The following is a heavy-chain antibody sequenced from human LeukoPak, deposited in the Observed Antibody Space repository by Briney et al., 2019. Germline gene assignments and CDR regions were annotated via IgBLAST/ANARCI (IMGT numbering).Heavy chain of an antibody. Sequence: QPGGSLRLSCAASGFTVSSNYMSWVRQAPGKGLEWDSVIYSGGSTYYADSVKGRFTISRDNSKNTLYLQMNSLRAEDTAVYYCASGSGSYRTPYYYMDVWGTGTTVTVSS. CDR3: ASGSGSYRTPYYYMDV. J-gene: IGHJ6*03. CDR2: IYSGGST. D-gene: IGHD3-10*01. V-gene: IGHV3-53*01. CDR1: GFTVSSNY.